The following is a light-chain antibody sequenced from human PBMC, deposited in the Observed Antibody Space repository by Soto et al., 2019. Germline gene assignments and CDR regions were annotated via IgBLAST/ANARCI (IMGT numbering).Light chain of an antibody. Sequence: IQMTQSPSTLSASVGDRVIITCLASQGIGSWLAWYQQKPGKAPKLLIYKASTLESGVPSRFSGRGSGTDFTLTISSLQPDDFATYYCQQYDTYWTFGQGTKVEIK. CDR3: QQYDTYWT. CDR1: QGIGSW. CDR2: KAS. J-gene: IGKJ1*01. V-gene: IGKV1-5*03.